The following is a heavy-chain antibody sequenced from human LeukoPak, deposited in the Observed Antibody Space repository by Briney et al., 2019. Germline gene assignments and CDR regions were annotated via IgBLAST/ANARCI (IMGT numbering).Heavy chain of an antibody. CDR1: VFTFSDYA. D-gene: IGHD3-3*01. J-gene: IGHJ4*02. CDR3: AKGGAYYDFCLGS. V-gene: IGHV3-23*01. Sequence: GGSLRLSCASSVFTFSDYAMTWVRQAPGKGLEWVSSISGITGRTYYADSVRGRFTISRDNSKNTLYLQMNSLRAGDTAIYYCAKGGAYYDFCLGSWGQGTLVTVSS. CDR2: ISGITGRT.